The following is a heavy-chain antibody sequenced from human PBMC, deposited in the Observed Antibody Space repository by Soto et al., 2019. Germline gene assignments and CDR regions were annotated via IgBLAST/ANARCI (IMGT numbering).Heavy chain of an antibody. J-gene: IGHJ5*02. CDR1: GGSFSGYY. CDR2: INHSGST. D-gene: IGHD5-12*01. Sequence: SETLSLTCAVYGGSFSGYYWSWIRQPPGKGLEWIGEINHSGSTNYNPSLKSRVTISVDTSKNQFSLKLSSVTTADTVVYYCARGSHEYSGYDFRFDPWGQGTLVTVSS. CDR3: ARGSHEYSGYDFRFDP. V-gene: IGHV4-34*01.